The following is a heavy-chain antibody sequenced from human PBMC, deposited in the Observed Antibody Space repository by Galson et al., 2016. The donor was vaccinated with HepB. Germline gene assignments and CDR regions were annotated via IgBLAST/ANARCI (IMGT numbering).Heavy chain of an antibody. CDR3: ARDGGGFSGYGSFHY. Sequence: SLRLSCAASGFTFTDYGIHWVRQAPGQGLEWVAFIPYVGDSKYYADSVKGRFTIARDNTKNTVYLQMNRLRTEDTAVYFCARDGGGFSGYGSFHYWGQGTLVSVSS. CDR2: IPYVGDSK. CDR1: GFTFTDYG. J-gene: IGHJ4*02. V-gene: IGHV3-30*03. D-gene: IGHD5-12*01.